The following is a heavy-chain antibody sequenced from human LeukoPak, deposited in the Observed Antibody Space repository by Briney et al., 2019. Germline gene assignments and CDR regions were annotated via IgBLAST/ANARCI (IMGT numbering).Heavy chain of an antibody. CDR1: GYTFTSYY. CDR2: INPNSGGT. J-gene: IGHJ4*02. Sequence: ASVKVSCKASGYTFTSYYMHWVRQAPGQGLEWMGWINPNSGGTNYAQKFQGRVTMTRDKSISTAYMELSRLRSDDTALYYCARDRYYNILTGDYKGGFDYWGQGTLVTVSS. D-gene: IGHD3-9*01. CDR3: ARDRYYNILTGDYKGGFDY. V-gene: IGHV1-2*02.